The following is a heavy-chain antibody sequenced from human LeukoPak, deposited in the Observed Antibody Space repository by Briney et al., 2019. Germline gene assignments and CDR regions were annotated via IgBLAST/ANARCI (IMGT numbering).Heavy chain of an antibody. CDR3: ATSNQHSSGDHYGMDV. Sequence: GASVKVSCKVSGYTLTELSMHWVRQAPGKGLEWMGGFDPEDGETIYAQKFQGRVTMTEDTSTDTAYMELSSLRSGDTAVYYCATSNQHSSGDHYGMDVWGQGTTVTVSS. J-gene: IGHJ6*02. CDR1: GYTLTELS. CDR2: FDPEDGET. D-gene: IGHD6-19*01. V-gene: IGHV1-24*01.